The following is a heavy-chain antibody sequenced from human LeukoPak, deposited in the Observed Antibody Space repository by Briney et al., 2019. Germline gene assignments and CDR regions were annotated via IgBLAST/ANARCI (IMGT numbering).Heavy chain of an antibody. CDR1: GGTFSSYA. CDR2: IIPIFGTA. V-gene: IGHV1-69*06. D-gene: IGHD2-15*01. J-gene: IGHJ4*02. Sequence: SVKLSFNASGGTFSSYAISWVRQAPGQGLEWMGGIIPIFGTANYAQKVQGRITITADKSTSTAFMELSSLRTEDTAVYYCARDPIAYPYCSGGSCFSGYGYWGQGTLVTVSS. CDR3: ARDPIAYPYCSGGSCFSGYGY.